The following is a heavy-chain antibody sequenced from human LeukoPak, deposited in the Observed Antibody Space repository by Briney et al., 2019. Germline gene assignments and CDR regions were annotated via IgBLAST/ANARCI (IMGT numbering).Heavy chain of an antibody. D-gene: IGHD3-3*01. V-gene: IGHV5-51*01. CDR1: GYSFTTYW. J-gene: IGHJ4*02. Sequence: GESLKISGKGFGYSFTTYWIGWVRQMPGKGLEWMGIIYPGNSDTRYSPSFQGQVTISADNSISTAYLQWSSLKASDTAMYYCARSSLSIYIADYWGQGTLVTVSP. CDR2: IYPGNSDT. CDR3: ARSSLSIYIADY.